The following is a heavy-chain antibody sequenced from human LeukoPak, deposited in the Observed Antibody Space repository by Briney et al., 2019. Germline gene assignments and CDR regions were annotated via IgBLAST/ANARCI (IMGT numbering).Heavy chain of an antibody. CDR1: GYTFTSYG. J-gene: IGHJ6*02. D-gene: IGHD3-9*01. Sequence: ASVKVSCKASGYTFTSYGISWVRQAPRQGLEWMGWISAYNGNTNYAQKLQGRVTMTTDTSTSTAYMELRSLRSDDTAVYYCARRSLRYFDWLLTSLDYYYGMDVWGQGTTVTVSS. V-gene: IGHV1-18*01. CDR2: ISAYNGNT. CDR3: ARRSLRYFDWLLTSLDYYYGMDV.